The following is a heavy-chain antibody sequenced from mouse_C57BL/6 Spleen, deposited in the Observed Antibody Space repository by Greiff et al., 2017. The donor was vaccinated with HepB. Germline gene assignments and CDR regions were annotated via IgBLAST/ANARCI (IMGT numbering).Heavy chain of an antibody. CDR1: GFTFSSYA. CDR2: ISDGGSYT. Sequence: EVMLVESGGGLVKPGGSLKLSCAASGFTFSSYAMSWVRQTPEKRLEWVATISDGGSYTYYPDNVKGRFTISRDNAKNNLYLQMSHLKSEDTAMYYCARDPRRGYFDVWGTGTTVTVSS. D-gene: IGHD2-12*01. V-gene: IGHV5-4*01. J-gene: IGHJ1*03. CDR3: ARDPRRGYFDV.